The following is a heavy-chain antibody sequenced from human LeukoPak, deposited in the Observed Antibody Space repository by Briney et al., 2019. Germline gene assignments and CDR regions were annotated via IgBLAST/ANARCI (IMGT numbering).Heavy chain of an antibody. V-gene: IGHV1-69*13. CDR1: GGTFSSYA. J-gene: IGHJ2*01. CDR3: AGVTDTMVQGLSLEYFDL. Sequence: SVKVSCKASGGTFSSYAISWVRQAPGQGLEWMGGIIPIFGTANYAQKFQGRVTITADESTSTAYMELSSLRSEDTAVYYCAGVTDTMVQGLSLEYFDLWGRGTLVTVSS. CDR2: IIPIFGTA. D-gene: IGHD3-10*01.